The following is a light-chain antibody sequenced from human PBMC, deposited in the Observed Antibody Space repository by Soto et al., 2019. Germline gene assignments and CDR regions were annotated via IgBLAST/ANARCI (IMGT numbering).Light chain of an antibody. J-gene: IGKJ1*01. CDR2: WES. V-gene: IGKV4-1*01. CDR1: QSVLYSSNNKNY. Sequence: DIVMTQSPDSLAVSLGERATINCKSSQSVLYSSNNKNYLAWYQQKPGQPPKLLLFWESSRKSGVPDRFSGSGSGTDFTLTISSLQAEDVAVYYCQQYYSTPRTFGQGTKVEIK. CDR3: QQYYSTPRT.